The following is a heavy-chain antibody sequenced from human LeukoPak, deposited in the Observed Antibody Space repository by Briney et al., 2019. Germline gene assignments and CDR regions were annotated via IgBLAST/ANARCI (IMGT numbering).Heavy chain of an antibody. Sequence: PGRSLTLPCAASGFTFSSYGMHWVRQAPGKGLEWVAVIWYDGSNKYYADSVKGRFTISRDNSKNTLYLQMNSLRDEDTAVYHCARVRRKRGYCSSTSCYAGGALDFWGQGTLVTVSS. D-gene: IGHD2-2*01. CDR3: ARVRRKRGYCSSTSCYAGGALDF. V-gene: IGHV3-33*01. CDR2: IWYDGSNK. J-gene: IGHJ4*02. CDR1: GFTFSSYG.